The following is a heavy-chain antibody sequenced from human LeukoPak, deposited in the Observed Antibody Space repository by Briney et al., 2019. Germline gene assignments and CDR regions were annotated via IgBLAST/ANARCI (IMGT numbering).Heavy chain of an antibody. D-gene: IGHD3-22*01. CDR3: ARDLGYYSDSSDKPYAFDI. CDR1: GFTFSSYS. V-gene: IGHV3-21*01. J-gene: IGHJ3*02. Sequence: PGGSLRLSCAASGFTFSSYSVNWVRQAPGKGLEWVSSISSSSSYIYYADSVKGRFTISRDNAKNSLYLQMNSLRAEDTAVYYCARDLGYYSDSSDKPYAFDIWGQGTMVTVSS. CDR2: ISSSSSYI.